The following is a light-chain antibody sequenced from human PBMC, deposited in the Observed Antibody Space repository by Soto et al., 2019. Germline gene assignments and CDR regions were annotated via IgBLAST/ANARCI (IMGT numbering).Light chain of an antibody. CDR1: QTIDNK. CDR2: GAS. CDR3: QQYKDWRT. Sequence: IVMTQSPATLSVSPGERATLSCRASQTIDNKLAWYQQRLGQAPRLLIYGASIRATGIPARFSGSGSGTEFTLTISGLQSEDFGVYYCQQYKDWRTFGQGTNVDIK. J-gene: IGKJ1*01. V-gene: IGKV3-15*01.